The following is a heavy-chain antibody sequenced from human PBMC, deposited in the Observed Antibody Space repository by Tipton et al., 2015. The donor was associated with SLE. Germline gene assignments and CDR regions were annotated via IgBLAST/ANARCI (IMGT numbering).Heavy chain of an antibody. CDR3: ARGGASSKWLDP. V-gene: IGHV4-38-2*01. Sequence: TLSLTCAVSGYSINTGYYWAWSRQPPGKGPEWIGSITNNGNTYYIPSLQSRVTMSVDTSKNHFSLQVTSVTAADTAFYYCARGGASSKWLDPWGQGTLVTVSS. CDR1: GYSINTGYY. J-gene: IGHJ5*02. D-gene: IGHD6-6*01. CDR2: ITNNGNT.